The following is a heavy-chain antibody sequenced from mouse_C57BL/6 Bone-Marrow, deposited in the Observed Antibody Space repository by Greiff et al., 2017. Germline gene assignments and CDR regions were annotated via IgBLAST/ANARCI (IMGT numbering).Heavy chain of an antibody. V-gene: IGHV5-6*01. CDR2: ISSGGSYT. J-gene: IGHJ4*01. CDR1: GFTFSSYG. Sequence: EVQGVESGGDLVKPGGSLKLSCAASGFTFSSYGMSWVRQTPDKRLEWVATISSGGSYTYYPDSVTGRFTISRDNAKNTLYLQMSSLKSEDTAMYYCARHYYARDYWGQGTSVTVSS. CDR3: ARHYYARDY.